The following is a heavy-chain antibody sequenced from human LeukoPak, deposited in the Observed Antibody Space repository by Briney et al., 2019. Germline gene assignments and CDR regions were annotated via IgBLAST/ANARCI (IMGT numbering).Heavy chain of an antibody. Sequence: GGSLRLSCAASGSTFSSYGMHWVRQAPGKGLEWVAVISYDGSNKYYADSVKGRFTISRDNSKNTLYLQMNSLRAEDTAVYYCAKDLSYFDYWGQGTLVTVSS. CDR1: GSTFSSYG. V-gene: IGHV3-30*18. CDR2: ISYDGSNK. J-gene: IGHJ4*02. CDR3: AKDLSYFDY.